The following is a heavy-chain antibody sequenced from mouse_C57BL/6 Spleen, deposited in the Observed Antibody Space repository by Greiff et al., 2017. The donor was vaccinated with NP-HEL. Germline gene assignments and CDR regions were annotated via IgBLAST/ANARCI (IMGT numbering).Heavy chain of an antibody. CDR1: GYTFTSYG. CDR2: IYPRSGTT. CDR3: ARYGSSYFDY. D-gene: IGHD1-1*01. Sequence: QVQLKQSGAELARPGASVKLSCKASGYTFTSYGISWVKQRTGQGLEWIGEIYPRSGTTYYNEKFKGKATLTADKSSSTAYMELRSLTSEDSAVYFCARYGSSYFDYWGQGTTLTVSS. V-gene: IGHV1-81*01. J-gene: IGHJ2*01.